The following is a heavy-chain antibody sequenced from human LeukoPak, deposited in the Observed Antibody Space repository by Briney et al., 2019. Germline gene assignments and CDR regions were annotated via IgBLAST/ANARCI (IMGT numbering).Heavy chain of an antibody. Sequence: ASVKVSCKASGGTFSSYAISWVRQAPGQGLEWMGGIIPIFGTANYAQKFQGRVTITADESTSTAYMELSSLRSEDTAVYYCARGYCSGDSCYDWFDPWGQGTLVTVSS. CDR3: ARGYCSGDSCYDWFDP. CDR2: IIPIFGTA. V-gene: IGHV1-69*13. J-gene: IGHJ5*02. CDR1: GGTFSSYA. D-gene: IGHD2-15*01.